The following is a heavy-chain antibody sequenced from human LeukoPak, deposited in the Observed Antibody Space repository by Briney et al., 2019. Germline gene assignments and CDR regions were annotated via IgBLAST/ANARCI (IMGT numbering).Heavy chain of an antibody. Sequence: SETLSLTCTVSGGSISSYYWSWIRQPPGKGLEWIGYIYYSGSTNYNPSLKSRVTISVDTSKNQFSLKLSSVTAADTAVYYCARASGGSRYYYGMDVWGQGTTVTVSS. CDR1: GGSISSYY. J-gene: IGHJ6*02. D-gene: IGHD3-10*01. CDR3: ARASGGSRYYYGMDV. CDR2: IYYSGST. V-gene: IGHV4-59*01.